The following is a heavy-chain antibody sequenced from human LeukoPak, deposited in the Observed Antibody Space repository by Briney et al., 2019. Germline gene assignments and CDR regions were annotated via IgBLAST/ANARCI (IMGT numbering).Heavy chain of an antibody. CDR3: ATGYGDFRVEGRYFYS. D-gene: IGHD4-17*01. CDR1: GHSIINSYY. Sequence: SETLSLTCTVSGHSIINSYYWGWIRQPPGKGLEWIGYIYHSGSTYYNPSLKSRVTISVDRSKNQFSLKLSSVTAADTAVYYCATGYGDFRVEGRYFYSWGQGTLATVSS. V-gene: IGHV4-38-2*02. J-gene: IGHJ4*02. CDR2: IYHSGST.